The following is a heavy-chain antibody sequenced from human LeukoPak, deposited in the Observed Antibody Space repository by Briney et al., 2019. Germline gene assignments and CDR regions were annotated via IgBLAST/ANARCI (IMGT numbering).Heavy chain of an antibody. CDR1: GFTFGDYG. D-gene: IGHD1-20*01. J-gene: IGHJ4*02. Sequence: GGSLRLSCAGSGFTFGDYGLSWFRQAPGKGLEWVGFIRNKGHGGTTEYAAPVKGRFTISRDDSKSIAYLQMDSLKTEDTAVYYCTRWKSPITDTSPFDYWGQGTLVTVSS. CDR3: TRWKSPITDTSPFDY. CDR2: IRNKGHGGTT. V-gene: IGHV3-49*03.